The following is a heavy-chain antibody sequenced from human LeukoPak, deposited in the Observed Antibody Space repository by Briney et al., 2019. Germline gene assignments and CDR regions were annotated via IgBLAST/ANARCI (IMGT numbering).Heavy chain of an antibody. V-gene: IGHV3-33*01. CDR2: IWYDGSNK. CDR1: GFTFSSYG. J-gene: IGHJ4*02. D-gene: IGHD5-12*01. CDR3: ARRRGYSGYDLDY. Sequence: GGSLRLSCAVSGFTFSSYGMHWVRQAPGKGLEWVAVIWYDGSNKYYADSVKGRFTISKDNSKNTLYLQMNSLRAEDTAVYYCARRRGYSGYDLDYWGQGTLVTVSS.